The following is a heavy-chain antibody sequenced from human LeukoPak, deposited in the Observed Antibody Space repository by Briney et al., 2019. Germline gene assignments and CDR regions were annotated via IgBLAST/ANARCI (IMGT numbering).Heavy chain of an antibody. CDR2: INPNSGGT. J-gene: IGHJ4*02. CDR3: ARDRGDIVGATYYFDY. D-gene: IGHD1-26*01. V-gene: IGHV1-2*02. CDR1: GYTFTGYY. Sequence: ASVKVSCKASGYTFTGYYMHWVRQAPGQGLEWMGWINPNSGGTNYVQKFQGRVTMTRDTSISTAYMELSRLRSDDTAVYYCARDRGDIVGATYYFDYWGQGTLVTVSS.